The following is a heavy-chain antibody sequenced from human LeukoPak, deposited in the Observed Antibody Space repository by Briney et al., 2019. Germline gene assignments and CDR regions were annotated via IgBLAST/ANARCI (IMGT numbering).Heavy chain of an antibody. CDR1: GGSISSAGYS. V-gene: IGHV4-61*08. CDR2: IYYNGNT. J-gene: IGHJ5*02. D-gene: IGHD3-10*01. Sequence: PSETLSLTCDVSGGSISSAGYSWSWIRQPPGKGLEWIGNIYYNGNTYYNPSLRSRVTISVDTSKSQFSLKLNSVTAPDTAVYYCARAGLGITMVRGVIYPNWFDPWGQGTLVTVSS. CDR3: ARAGLGITMVRGVIYPNWFDP.